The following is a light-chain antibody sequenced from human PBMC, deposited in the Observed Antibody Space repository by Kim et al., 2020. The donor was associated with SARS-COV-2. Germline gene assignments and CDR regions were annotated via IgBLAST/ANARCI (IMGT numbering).Light chain of an antibody. CDR2: SNH. Sequence: QSVLTQPPSVSGAPGQRVTISCTGSSSNIGADYDVHWYQQVPGSAPKLLIYSNHNRPSGVPDRFSGSRSGTSASLAITGLQADDEADYYCQSNDSSLTANVFGTGTKVTVL. J-gene: IGLJ1*01. CDR3: QSNDSSLTANV. V-gene: IGLV1-40*01. CDR1: SSNIGADYD.